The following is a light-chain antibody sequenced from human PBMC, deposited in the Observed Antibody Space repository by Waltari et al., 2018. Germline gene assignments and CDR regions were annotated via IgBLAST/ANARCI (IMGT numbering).Light chain of an antibody. Sequence: QSLLTQSPSASGTPGQRVSISCSGSSSTPANKHVYWYQPFPGPPPRLLIYDTDRRPSGVPERFSASKSGTSASLAISGLRSEDEADYYCAAWDDSRSVVFGGGTRLTVL. CDR2: DTD. CDR3: AAWDDSRSVV. J-gene: IGLJ2*01. V-gene: IGLV1-47*01. CDR1: SSTPANKH.